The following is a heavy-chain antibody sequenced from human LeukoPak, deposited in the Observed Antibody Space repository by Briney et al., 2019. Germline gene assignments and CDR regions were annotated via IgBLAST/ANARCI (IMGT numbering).Heavy chain of an antibody. CDR1: GFTFSSYW. J-gene: IGHJ4*02. Sequence: GGSLRLSCAASGFTFSSYWMSWVRQAPGKGLEWVANIKQDGSEEYFGDSVKGRFTMSRDNAKSSLYLQMNSLRAEDTAAYYCARINFYDFWTADYWGQGSLVTVSS. D-gene: IGHD3-3*01. V-gene: IGHV3-7*01. CDR3: ARINFYDFWTADY. CDR2: IKQDGSEE.